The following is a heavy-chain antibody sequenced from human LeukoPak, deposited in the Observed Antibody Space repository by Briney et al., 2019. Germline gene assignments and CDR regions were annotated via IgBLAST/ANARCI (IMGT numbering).Heavy chain of an antibody. CDR2: ISYDGDSK. Sequence: GRSLRLSCAASGFTFKNCALHWVRQAPGKGLEWVAVISYDGDSKFHADSVKGRFTISRDNSKNTLYLQMNSLRAEDTAVYYCAMGELGYCSSTSCYSRSWYYFDYWGQGTLVTVSS. CDR1: GFTFKNCA. CDR3: AMGELGYCSSTSCYSRSWYYFDY. D-gene: IGHD2-2*01. J-gene: IGHJ4*02. V-gene: IGHV3-30-3*01.